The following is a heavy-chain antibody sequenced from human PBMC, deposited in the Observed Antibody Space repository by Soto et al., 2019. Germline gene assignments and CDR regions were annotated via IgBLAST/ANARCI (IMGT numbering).Heavy chain of an antibody. D-gene: IGHD6-13*01. J-gene: IGHJ6*02. V-gene: IGHV3-33*01. Sequence: SLRLSCAASGFTFSSYGMHWVRQAPGKGLEWVAVIWYDGSNKYYADSVKGRFTISRDNSKNTLYLQMNSLRAEDTAVYYCARVRKDSSSWPDYYGMDVWGQGTTVTVSS. CDR1: GFTFSSYG. CDR2: IWYDGSNK. CDR3: ARVRKDSSSWPDYYGMDV.